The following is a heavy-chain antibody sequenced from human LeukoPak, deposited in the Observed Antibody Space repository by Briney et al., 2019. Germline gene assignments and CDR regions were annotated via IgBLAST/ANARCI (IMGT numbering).Heavy chain of an antibody. CDR1: GFTFNNFA. D-gene: IGHD4-23*01. V-gene: IGHV3-23*01. J-gene: IGHJ4*02. CDR2: ISGFGGNT. Sequence: PGGSLRLSCAASGFTFNNFAMSWVCQAPGRGLEWVSTISGFGGNTFYAVSVQGRFTISRDNSKNTLYLQMYSLTAEDTAVYYCAKDLSVVTPNYFDFWGQGTLLTVSS. CDR3: AKDLSVVTPNYFDF.